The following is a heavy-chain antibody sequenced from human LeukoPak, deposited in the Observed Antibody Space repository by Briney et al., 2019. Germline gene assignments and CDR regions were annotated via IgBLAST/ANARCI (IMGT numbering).Heavy chain of an antibody. D-gene: IGHD4-17*01. CDR1: GFTFSYFW. CDR2: INTDGSYS. V-gene: IGHV3-74*01. J-gene: IGHJ4*02. CDR3: ARDFDGPRASDY. Sequence: PGGSLRLSCAASGFTFSYFWMHWFRQTPGKGLVWVSCINTDGSYSTYADSVKGRFTISRDNVRNTLYPQMNSLRAEDSAVYYCARDFDGPRASDYWGQGISVTVSS.